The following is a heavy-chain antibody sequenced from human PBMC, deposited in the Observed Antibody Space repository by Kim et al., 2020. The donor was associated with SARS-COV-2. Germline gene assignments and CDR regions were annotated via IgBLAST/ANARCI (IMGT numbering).Heavy chain of an antibody. D-gene: IGHD6-13*01. V-gene: IGHV4-4*07. CDR3: ARVRAAAGRDAFDI. J-gene: IGHJ3*02. Sequence: NPSLMSRVTMSVVTAKNQFSLKLSAVTAADTAVYYCARVRAAAGRDAFDIWGQGTMVTVSS.